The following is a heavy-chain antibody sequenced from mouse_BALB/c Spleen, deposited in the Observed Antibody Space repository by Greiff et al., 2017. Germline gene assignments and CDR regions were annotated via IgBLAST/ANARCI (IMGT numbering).Heavy chain of an antibody. CDR2: INSGSRTI. V-gene: IGHV5-17*02. CDR3: ARWINYYGGDY. CDR1: GFTFSNFG. Sequence: EVQLVESGGGLVQPGGSRKLSCAASGFTFSNFGMHWVRQAPEKGLEWVAYINSGSRTIYYADTVKGRFTISRDNPKNTLFLQMTSLRSEDTATYYCARWINYYGGDYWGQGTTLTVSS. J-gene: IGHJ2*01. D-gene: IGHD1-1*01.